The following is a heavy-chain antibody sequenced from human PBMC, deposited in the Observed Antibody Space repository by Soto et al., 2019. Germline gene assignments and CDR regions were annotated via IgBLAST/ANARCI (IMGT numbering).Heavy chain of an antibody. J-gene: IGHJ4*02. D-gene: IGHD3-3*01. CDR2: ISSTTNYI. V-gene: IGHV3-21*01. CDR3: AREYEDLTSNFDY. Sequence: XGSLRLSCAACGFTVTRYRMNWVRQAPGKGLEWVSSISSTTNYIYYADSMKGRFTVSRDNAKNSVYLEMNSLSAEDTAVYYCAREYEDLTSNFDYWGQGTLVTVSS. CDR1: GFTVTRYR.